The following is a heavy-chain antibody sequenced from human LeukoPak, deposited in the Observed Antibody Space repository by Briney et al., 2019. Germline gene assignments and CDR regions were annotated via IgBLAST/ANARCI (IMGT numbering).Heavy chain of an antibody. Sequence: ASVTVSFKASGGTFSSYAISWVRQAPGQGLEWMGGIIPIFGTANYAQKFQGRVTITADESTSTAYMELSSLRSEDTAVYYCARGSRRKDPEFDYWGQGTLVTVSS. V-gene: IGHV1-69*13. CDR2: IIPIFGTA. CDR3: ARGSRRKDPEFDY. CDR1: GGTFSSYA. D-gene: IGHD1-14*01. J-gene: IGHJ4*02.